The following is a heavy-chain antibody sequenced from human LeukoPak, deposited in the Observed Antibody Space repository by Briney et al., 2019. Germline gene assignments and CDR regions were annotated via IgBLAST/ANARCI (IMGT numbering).Heavy chain of an antibody. J-gene: IGHJ6*03. CDR2: INPSGGST. D-gene: IGHD3-3*01. V-gene: IGHV1-46*01. CDR1: GYTFTSYY. CDR3: AREGALRFLEWLPVYYMDV. Sequence: ASVKVSCKASGYTFTSYYMHWVRQAPGQGLKWMGIINPSGGSTSYVQKFQGRVTMTRDTSTSTVYMELSSLRSEDTAVYYCAREGALRFLEWLPVYYMDVWGKGTTVTVSS.